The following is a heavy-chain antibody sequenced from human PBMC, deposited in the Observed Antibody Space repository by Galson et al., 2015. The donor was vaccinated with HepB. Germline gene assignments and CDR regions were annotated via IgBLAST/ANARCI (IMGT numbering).Heavy chain of an antibody. CDR3: VRDRGFGVDDY. CDR1: GFRFSDYW. CDR2: MKTEGFVI. Sequence: SLRLSCAASGFRFSDYWMSWVRQAPGKGPEWVANMKTEGFVIRSADSVRGRFTISRDNPKNSMYLQMDSLRVEDTAVYYCVRDRGFGVDDYWGQGTLVTVSS. V-gene: IGHV3-7*03. J-gene: IGHJ4*02. D-gene: IGHD3-3*01.